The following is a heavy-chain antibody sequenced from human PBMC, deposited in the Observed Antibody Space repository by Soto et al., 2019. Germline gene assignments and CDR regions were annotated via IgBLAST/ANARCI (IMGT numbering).Heavy chain of an antibody. CDR2: IIPIFDSP. CDR3: ARGIVSGVVMGGFDY. CDR1: GGSFKMYA. J-gene: IGHJ4*02. D-gene: IGHD3-16*01. V-gene: IGHV1-69*01. Sequence: QVQLVQSGPEMRKPGSAVRVSCKASGGSFKMYAMNWVRQAPGQGLEWMAGIIPIFDSPRYAQQFQGRLTIAVDESTSSAYMELSSLRSEETAMYYCARGIVSGVVMGGFDYWGQGTLV.